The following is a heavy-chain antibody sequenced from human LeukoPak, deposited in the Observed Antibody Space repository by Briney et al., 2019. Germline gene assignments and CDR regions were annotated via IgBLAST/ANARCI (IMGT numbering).Heavy chain of an antibody. J-gene: IGHJ5*02. CDR1: GYSISSGYY. V-gene: IGHV4-38-2*01. CDR2: IFHSGST. CDR3: VTRVGYCGGDCYSGWFDP. D-gene: IGHD2-21*01. Sequence: SETLSLTXAVSGYSISSGYYWGWIRQPPGKGLEWIGSIFHSGSTYYNPSLKSRVTLLVDTSKNQFSLKLNSVTAADTAVYYCVTRVGYCGGDCYSGWFDPWGQGTLVTVSS.